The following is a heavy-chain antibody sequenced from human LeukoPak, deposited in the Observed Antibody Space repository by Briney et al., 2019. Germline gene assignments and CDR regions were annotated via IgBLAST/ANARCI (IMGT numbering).Heavy chain of an antibody. CDR3: AKPLGNIVVVPAAPLGY. D-gene: IGHD2-2*01. V-gene: IGHV3-23*01. CDR1: GFTFSSYA. CDR2: ISGSGGST. Sequence: PGGSLRLSCAASGFTFSSYAMSWVRQAPGKGLEWVSAISGSGGSTYYADSVKARFTISIDNSKNTLYMQMNSLRAEDTAVYYCAKPLGNIVVVPAAPLGYWGQGTLVTVSS. J-gene: IGHJ4*02.